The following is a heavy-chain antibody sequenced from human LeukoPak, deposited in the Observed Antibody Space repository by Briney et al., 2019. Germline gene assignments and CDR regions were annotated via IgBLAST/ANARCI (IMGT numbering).Heavy chain of an antibody. CDR2: IWYDGSNK. CDR1: GFTFSSYG. V-gene: IGHV3-33*06. Sequence: PGGSLRLSCAASGFTFSSYGMHWVRQAPGKGLEWVAVIWYDGSNKYYADSVKGRFTISRDNSKNTLYLQMNSLRAEDTAVYYCAKVQIVSSRVPRGATRYYGMDVWGQGTTVTVSS. J-gene: IGHJ6*02. CDR3: AKVQIVSSRVPRGATRYYGMDV. D-gene: IGHD6-13*01.